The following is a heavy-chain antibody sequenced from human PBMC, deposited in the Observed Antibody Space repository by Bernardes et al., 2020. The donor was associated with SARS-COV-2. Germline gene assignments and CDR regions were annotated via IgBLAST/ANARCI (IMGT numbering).Heavy chain of an antibody. CDR3: VRGPSEGHGRLEY. CDR1: GFTFSSYW. CDR2: INGDGRTT. D-gene: IGHD3-16*01. Sequence: GGSLRLSCAASGFTFSSYWLHWVRQGPGKGLEWVSRINGDGRTTTHADSVKGRFTISRDNGKNTLYLQMNSLRAEDTAVYHCVRGPSEGHGRLEYWGQGALVTVSS. J-gene: IGHJ4*02. V-gene: IGHV3-74*01.